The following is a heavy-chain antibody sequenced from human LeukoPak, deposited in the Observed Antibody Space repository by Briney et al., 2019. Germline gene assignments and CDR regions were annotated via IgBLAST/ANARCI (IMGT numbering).Heavy chain of an antibody. D-gene: IGHD1-26*01. CDR2: INWNEGNT. Sequence: GGSLRLSCAASGFTFEDYGMIWLRQAPRKGLEWVSGINWNEGNTGYADSVKGRFTIYRDNSKNTLYLQMNSLRAEDTAVYYCAKDHMGATYYWGQGTLVTVS. CDR1: GFTFEDYG. J-gene: IGHJ4*02. CDR3: AKDHMGATYY. V-gene: IGHV3-20*04.